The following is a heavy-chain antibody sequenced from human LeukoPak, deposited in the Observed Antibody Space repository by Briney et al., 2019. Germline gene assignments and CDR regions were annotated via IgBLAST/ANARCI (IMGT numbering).Heavy chain of an antibody. CDR3: ARATAGTTYYYYYYMDV. V-gene: IGHV1-46*01. Sequence: ASVKVSCKASGYTFTSYYMHWVRQAPGQGLEWMGIINPSGGSTSYAQKFQGRVTMTRDMSTSTVYMELSSLRSEDTAVYYCARATAGTTYYYYYYMDVWGKGATVTISS. CDR2: INPSGGST. CDR1: GYTFTSYY. D-gene: IGHD1-1*01. J-gene: IGHJ6*03.